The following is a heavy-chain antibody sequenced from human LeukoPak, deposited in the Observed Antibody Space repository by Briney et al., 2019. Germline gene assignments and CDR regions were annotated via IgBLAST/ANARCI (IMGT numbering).Heavy chain of an antibody. D-gene: IGHD4-11*01. V-gene: IGHV3-66*02. CDR2: IYSGGST. J-gene: IGHJ6*01. Sequence: GGSLRLSCAASGFTVSSNYMSWVCQAPPAGLERVSVIYSGGSTYYADYLTGRFNISIDNSKNTLYLQMNSLRAEDAAVYYCASQIGSSYGYYYYYGMDLWGQGTTVTVSS. CDR1: GFTVSSNY. CDR3: ASQIGSSYGYYYYYGMDL.